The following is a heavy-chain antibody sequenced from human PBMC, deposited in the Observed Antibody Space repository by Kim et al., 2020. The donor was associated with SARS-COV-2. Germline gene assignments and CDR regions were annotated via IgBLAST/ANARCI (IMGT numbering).Heavy chain of an antibody. V-gene: IGHV6-1*01. J-gene: IGHJ4*02. CDR2: TYYRSKWYN. CDR3: ARLTYSSSWYYFDY. CDR1: GDIVSSNRAA. D-gene: IGHD6-13*01. Sequence: SQTLSLTCAISGDIVSSNRAAWHWIRQSPSRGLEWLGRTYYRSKWYNDYAVSVKSRITINPDTSKNQFSLQLNSVTPEDTAVYYCARLTYSSSWYYFDYWGQGTLVTVSS.